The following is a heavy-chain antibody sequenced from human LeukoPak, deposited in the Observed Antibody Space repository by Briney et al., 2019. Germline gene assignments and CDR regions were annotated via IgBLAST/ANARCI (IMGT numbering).Heavy chain of an antibody. CDR1: GGTFSSYA. D-gene: IGHD2-15*01. V-gene: IGHV1-69*13. CDR3: ARGPLIVVVVAATYYYYGMDV. J-gene: IGHJ6*02. Sequence: SVKVSCKASGGTFSSYAISWVRQAPGQGLEWMGGIIPIFGTANYAQKFQGRVTITADESTSTAYMELSSLRSEDTAVYYCARGPLIVVVVAATYYYYGMDVWGQGTTVTVSS. CDR2: IIPIFGTA.